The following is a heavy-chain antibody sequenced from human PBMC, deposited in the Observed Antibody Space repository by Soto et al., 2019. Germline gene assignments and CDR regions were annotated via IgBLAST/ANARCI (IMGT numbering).Heavy chain of an antibody. CDR2: INYSGST. Sequence: PSETLSLTCTVSGGSISSYYWSWIRQPPGKGLEWIGDINYSGSTNYNPSLKSRVTMSVDTSKNQFSLTLNSVTAADTATYYCARGGISHWAYFYYMDVWDRGTTVTVSS. CDR1: GGSISSYY. CDR3: ARGGISHWAYFYYMDV. D-gene: IGHD2-21*01. V-gene: IGHV4-59*12. J-gene: IGHJ6*03.